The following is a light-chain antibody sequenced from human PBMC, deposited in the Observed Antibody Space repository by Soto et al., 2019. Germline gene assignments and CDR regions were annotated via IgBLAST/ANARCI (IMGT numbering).Light chain of an antibody. V-gene: IGKV3-20*01. CDR3: NHYGSSPFS. CDR1: QSVSSSY. CDR2: GAS. J-gene: IGKJ3*01. Sequence: EIVLTQSPGTLSLSPGERATLSCRASQSVSSSYLAWYQQKPGQAPRLLIYGASSRATGIQERFSGSGSGTDFTLTCSIREPEDCAVYYGNHYGSSPFSFGPGTKGDIK.